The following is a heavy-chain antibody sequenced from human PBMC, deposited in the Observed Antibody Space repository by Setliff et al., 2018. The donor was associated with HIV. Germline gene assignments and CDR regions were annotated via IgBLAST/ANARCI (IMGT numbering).Heavy chain of an antibody. Sequence: KSSETLSLTCTVSGGSMKNFYWSWIRQVPGGRLQWIGHIHYSGIVNYSPSLSNRLTISAQTSKNQFSLTLNSVTTADTALYFCARVAKDSSFFSASGPSYFDPWGHGTLVTVSS. CDR2: IHYSGIV. CDR3: ARVAKDSSFFSASGPSYFDP. CDR1: GGSMKNFY. D-gene: IGHD1-26*01. J-gene: IGHJ5*02. V-gene: IGHV4-59*01.